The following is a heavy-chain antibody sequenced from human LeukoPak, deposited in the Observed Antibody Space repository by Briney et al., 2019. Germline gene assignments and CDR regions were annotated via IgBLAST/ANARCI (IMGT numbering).Heavy chain of an antibody. CDR1: GGSISSYY. Sequence: PSETLSLTCTVSGGSISSYYWSWIRQPPGKGLEWIGYIYYSGSTNYNPSLKSRVTISVDTSKNQFSLKLSSVTAADTAVYYCARSPLDCSGGSCYQYNWFDPWGQGTLVTVSP. J-gene: IGHJ5*02. CDR3: ARSPLDCSGGSCYQYNWFDP. D-gene: IGHD2-15*01. V-gene: IGHV4-59*01. CDR2: IYYSGST.